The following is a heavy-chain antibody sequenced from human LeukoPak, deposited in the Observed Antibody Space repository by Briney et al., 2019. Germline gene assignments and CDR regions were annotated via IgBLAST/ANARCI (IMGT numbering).Heavy chain of an antibody. Sequence: GGSLRLSCAASGFTVSSNYMSWVRQAPGKGLEWVSVIYSGGSTYYADSVKGRFTISRDNSKNTLYLQMNSLRAEDTAMYYCARENSRGRFDYWGQGTLVTVSS. CDR2: IYSGGST. CDR1: GFTVSSNY. V-gene: IGHV3-66*01. J-gene: IGHJ4*02. CDR3: ARENSRGRFDY. D-gene: IGHD6-19*01.